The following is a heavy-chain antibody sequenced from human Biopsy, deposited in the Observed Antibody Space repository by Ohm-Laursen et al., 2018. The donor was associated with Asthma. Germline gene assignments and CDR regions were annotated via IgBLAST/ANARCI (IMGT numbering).Heavy chain of an antibody. D-gene: IGHD6-19*01. Sequence: SVKVSCNTSGDTFRTSAFSWVRQAPGQGLEWMGGVIPLLDTGDYAQKFQGRVTITADESTSTAYMEVTSLRSEDTAIYYCARCQVGYSSGWSLLLKKIYYSGMDVWGQGTAVTVSS. CDR1: GDTFRTSA. CDR2: VIPLLDTG. J-gene: IGHJ6*02. V-gene: IGHV1-69*13. CDR3: ARCQVGYSSGWSLLLKKIYYSGMDV.